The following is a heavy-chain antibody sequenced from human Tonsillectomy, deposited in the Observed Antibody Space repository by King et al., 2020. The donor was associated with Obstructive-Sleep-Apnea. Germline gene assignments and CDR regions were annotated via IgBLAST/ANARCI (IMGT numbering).Heavy chain of an antibody. D-gene: IGHD4-17*01. J-gene: IGHJ4*02. Sequence: VQLVESGGGVVQPGTSLRLSCAASGFTFNTFAMHWVRQAPGKGLEWVAVISKDGRNTYYADSVKGRFTISRDNSKNTLYVQMNSLRADDTAKYYCASLTTVTNVDYWGQGTLVTVSS. CDR2: ISKDGRNT. CDR3: ASLTTVTNVDY. CDR1: GFTFNTFA. V-gene: IGHV3-30*04.